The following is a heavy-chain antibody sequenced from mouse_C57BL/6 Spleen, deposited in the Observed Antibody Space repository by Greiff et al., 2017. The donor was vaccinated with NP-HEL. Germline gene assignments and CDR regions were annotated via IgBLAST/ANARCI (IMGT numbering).Heavy chain of an antibody. D-gene: IGHD6-1*01. CDR1: GYAFSSYW. CDR3: ARSGAAPAMDY. Sequence: VQLQQSGAELVKPGASVKISCKASGYAFSSYWMNWVKQRPGKGLEWIGRIDPGDGDTNYNGKFKGKATLTADKSSSTAYMQLSSLTSEDSAVYFCARSGAAPAMDYWGQGTSVTVSS. J-gene: IGHJ4*01. CDR2: IDPGDGDT. V-gene: IGHV1-82*01.